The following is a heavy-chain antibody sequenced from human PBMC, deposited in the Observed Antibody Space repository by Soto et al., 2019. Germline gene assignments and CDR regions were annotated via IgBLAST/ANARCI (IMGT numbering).Heavy chain of an antibody. J-gene: IGHJ4*02. D-gene: IGHD3-22*01. Sequence: QVQLVQSGAEVKKPGSSVKVSCKGSGGTFSSYAISWVRQAPGQGLEWMGGIIPSFGPANYAQKFQGRVTITADESTSTAYMELSSLRSEDTAVYYCARAQYYYDSRVPVGYWGQGTLVTVSS. CDR1: GGTFSSYA. CDR3: ARAQYYYDSRVPVGY. V-gene: IGHV1-69*01. CDR2: IIPSFGPA.